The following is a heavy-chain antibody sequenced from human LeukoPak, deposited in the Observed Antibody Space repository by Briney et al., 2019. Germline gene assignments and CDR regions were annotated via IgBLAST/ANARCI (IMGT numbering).Heavy chain of an antibody. J-gene: IGHJ4*02. D-gene: IGHD5-18*01. CDR1: GFTISANF. CDR2: MYSVGST. CDR3: ARDLSGHSYGFGGDL. Sequence: GGSLRLSCAASGFTISANFMSWVRQAPGKGPEWVSIMYSVGSTFYADSVKGRFTISRDPSKNSLDLQMDSLRVDDTAVYYCARDLSGHSYGFGGDLWGRGTLVTVSS. V-gene: IGHV3-66*01.